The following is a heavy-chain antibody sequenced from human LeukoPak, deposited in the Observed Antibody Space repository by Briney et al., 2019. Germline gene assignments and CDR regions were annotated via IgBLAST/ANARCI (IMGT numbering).Heavy chain of an antibody. J-gene: IGHJ4*02. CDR3: ARDDYYDNSLDY. D-gene: IGHD3-22*01. V-gene: IGHV3-21*01. CDR1: GFTFSSYS. Sequence: GGSLRLSCAASGFTFSSYSMNWVRQAPGKGLEWVSSISSSSSYIYYADSVKGRFTISRDNAKNSLYPQMNSLRAEDTAVYYCARDDYYDNSLDYWGQGTLVTVSS. CDR2: ISSSSSYI.